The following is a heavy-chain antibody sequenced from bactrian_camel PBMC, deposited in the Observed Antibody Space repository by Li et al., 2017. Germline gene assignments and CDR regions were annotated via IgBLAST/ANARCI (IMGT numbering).Heavy chain of an antibody. D-gene: IGHD2*01. CDR1: GTTLTDNC. CDR2: LYTAGGIP. Sequence: HVQLVESGGGSVQAGGSLRLSCTPSGTTLTDNCMGWFRQIPGKEREGVASLYTAGGIPYYANSVKGRFTISQDKTKNTLYLQMNNLKPEDTAIYYCAADEGPLLGGGYCYTDWVKRIWTYFGQGTQVTVS. J-gene: IGHJ4*01. V-gene: IGHV3S1*01.